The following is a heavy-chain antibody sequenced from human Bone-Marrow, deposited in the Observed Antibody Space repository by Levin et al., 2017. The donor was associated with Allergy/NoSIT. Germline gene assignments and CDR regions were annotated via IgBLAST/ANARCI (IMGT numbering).Heavy chain of an antibody. V-gene: IGHV3-23*01. CDR3: AKGDRQYGSGGSFFDY. D-gene: IGHD6-25*01. J-gene: IGHJ4*02. CDR2: LSGSGDSI. CDR1: GFPFSTYA. Sequence: LSLTCAASGFPFSTYAISWVRQAPGKGLEWVSGLSGSGDSIYYADSVEGRFTISRDNSKQTVYLQMNSLGADDTAMYFCAKGDRQYGSGGSFFDYWGQGVQVIVSS.